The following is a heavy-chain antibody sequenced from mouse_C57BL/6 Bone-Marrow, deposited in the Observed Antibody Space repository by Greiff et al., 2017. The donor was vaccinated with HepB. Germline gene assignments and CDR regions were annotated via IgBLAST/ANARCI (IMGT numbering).Heavy chain of an antibody. Sequence: QVQLQQPGAELVRPGSSVKLSCKASGYTFTSYWMDWVKQRPGQGLEWIGNIYPSDSETHYNQKFKDKATLTVDKSSSTAYMQLSSLTSEDSAVYYCARLSTMVTTYWYFDVWGTGTTVTVSS. D-gene: IGHD2-2*01. CDR2: IYPSDSET. V-gene: IGHV1-61*01. J-gene: IGHJ1*03. CDR1: GYTFTSYW. CDR3: ARLSTMVTTYWYFDV.